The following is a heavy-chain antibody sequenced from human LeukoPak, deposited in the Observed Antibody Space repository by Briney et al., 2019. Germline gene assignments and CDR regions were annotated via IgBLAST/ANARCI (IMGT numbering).Heavy chain of an antibody. D-gene: IGHD2-21*01. CDR1: GFTFSSYA. CDR2: ISGSGGST. Sequence: GGSLRLSCTASGFTFSSYAMSWVRQAPGKGLEWVSAISGSGGSTYYADSVEGRFTISRDNSKNTLSLQMNSLRAEDTAVYYCAKDLFPDDYWGQGTLVTVSS. CDR3: AKDLFPDDY. J-gene: IGHJ4*02. V-gene: IGHV3-23*01.